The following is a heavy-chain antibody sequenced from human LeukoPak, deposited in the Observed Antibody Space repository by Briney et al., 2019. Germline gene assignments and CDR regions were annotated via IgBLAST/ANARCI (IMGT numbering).Heavy chain of an antibody. D-gene: IGHD3-16*02. J-gene: IGHJ4*02. V-gene: IGHV3-33*06. Sequence: GGSLRLSCAASGFTFSSYGTHWVRQAPGKGLEWVAVIWYDGSNKYYADSVKGRFTISRDNSKNTLYLQMNSLRAEDTAVYYCAKERAFGGVIVQDYWGQGTLVTVSS. CDR3: AKERAFGGVIVQDY. CDR1: GFTFSSYG. CDR2: IWYDGSNK.